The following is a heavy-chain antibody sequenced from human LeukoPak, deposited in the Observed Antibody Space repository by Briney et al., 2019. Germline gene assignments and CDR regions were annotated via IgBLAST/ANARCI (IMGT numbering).Heavy chain of an antibody. J-gene: IGHJ4*02. V-gene: IGHV3-21*01. CDR2: ISSSSGYI. Sequence: GGSLRLSCAASGFTFSSYSMNWVRQAPGKGLEWVSSISSSSGYIYYADSVKGRFTISRDNAKNSLYLQMNSLRAEDTAVYYCARDFRLSSGYYENYFDYWGQGTLVTVSS. CDR1: GFTFSSYS. D-gene: IGHD3-22*01. CDR3: ARDFRLSSGYYENYFDY.